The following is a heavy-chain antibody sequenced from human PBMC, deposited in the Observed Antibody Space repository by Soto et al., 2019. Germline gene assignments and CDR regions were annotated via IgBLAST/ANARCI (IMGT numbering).Heavy chain of an antibody. V-gene: IGHV4-31*03. Sequence: SETLSLTCTVSGGSISSGGYYWSWIRQHPGKGLEWIGYIYYSGSTYYNPSLKSRVTISVDTSKNQFSLKLSSVTAADTAVYYCARAWGAAGGVGLPNYFDFWGQGTLVTVSS. J-gene: IGHJ4*02. CDR1: GGSISSGGYY. CDR3: ARAWGAAGGVGLPNYFDF. CDR2: IYYSGST. D-gene: IGHD6-13*01.